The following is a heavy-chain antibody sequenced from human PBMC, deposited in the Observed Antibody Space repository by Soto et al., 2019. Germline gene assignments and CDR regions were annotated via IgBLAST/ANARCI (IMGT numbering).Heavy chain of an antibody. J-gene: IGHJ6*02. Sequence: PSETLYLTCTVSGGSISSSSYYWAWIRQPPGKGLEWIGSIYYTGSTYYNPSLKSRVTISVDTSKNQFSLKLSSVTAADTAVYYCARDLLVYCGTHCHPLDVWSQGTTGTVS. V-gene: IGHV4-39*07. D-gene: IGHD2-21*01. CDR3: ARDLLVYCGTHCHPLDV. CDR2: IYYTGST. CDR1: GGSISSSSYY.